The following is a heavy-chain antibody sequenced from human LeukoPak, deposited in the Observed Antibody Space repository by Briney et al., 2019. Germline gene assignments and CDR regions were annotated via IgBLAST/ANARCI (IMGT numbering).Heavy chain of an antibody. J-gene: IGHJ4*02. CDR1: GFTFSRYW. Sequence: GGSLRLSCAASGFTFSRYWITWVRRAPGKGREWGSNIKHDGSEKYYVDSVKGRFTISIDNAKNSLYLQMNSLRAEDTALYYCRTLYDSRGYQSDYWGQGTLVTVSS. CDR3: RTLYDSRGYQSDY. D-gene: IGHD3-22*01. V-gene: IGHV3-7*01. CDR2: IKHDGSEK.